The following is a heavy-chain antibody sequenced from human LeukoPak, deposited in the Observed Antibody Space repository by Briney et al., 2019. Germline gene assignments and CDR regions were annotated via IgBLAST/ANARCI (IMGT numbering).Heavy chain of an antibody. CDR2: ISGSGGST. Sequence: GGSLRLSCAASGFTISSYAMSWVRQAPGKGLEWVSAISGSGGSTYYADSEKGRFTLSRDNSKNTLYLQINSLRAENTAVYYCAKLLAQLPPWLDYYSYGMDVWGQGTTVTVSS. J-gene: IGHJ6*02. D-gene: IGHD2-2*01. V-gene: IGHV3-23*01. CDR1: GFTISSYA. CDR3: AKLLAQLPPWLDYYSYGMDV.